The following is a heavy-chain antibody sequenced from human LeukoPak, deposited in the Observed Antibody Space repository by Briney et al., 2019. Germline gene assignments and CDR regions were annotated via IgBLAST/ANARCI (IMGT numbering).Heavy chain of an antibody. J-gene: IGHJ5*02. CDR3: ARRRSYSNYVAGGWFDP. V-gene: IGHV4-59*08. D-gene: IGHD4-11*01. CDR2: IYYSGST. CDR1: GGXISSYF. Sequence: SETLSLTCTVSGGXISSYFCSWIRQPPGKGLEWVGYIYYSGSTNYNPSLKSRVTMSVDTSKNQFSLKLSSVTAADTAVYYCARRRSYSNYVAGGWFDPWGQGTLVTVSS.